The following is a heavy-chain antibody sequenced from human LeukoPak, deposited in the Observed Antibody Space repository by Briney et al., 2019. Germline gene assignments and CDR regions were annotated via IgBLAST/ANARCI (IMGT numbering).Heavy chain of an antibody. J-gene: IGHJ5*02. CDR2: INAYSGNT. Sequence: ASAKVSCKSSGYAYTSYGISWVRQAPGQGLEWMGWINAYSGNTNYAQKLQGRVTMATDTSTSTTYMELRSLRSDDTAVYYCARVVVVAGGNWFDPWGQGTLVTVSS. V-gene: IGHV1-18*01. D-gene: IGHD2-2*01. CDR3: ARVVVVAGGNWFDP. CDR1: GYAYTSYG.